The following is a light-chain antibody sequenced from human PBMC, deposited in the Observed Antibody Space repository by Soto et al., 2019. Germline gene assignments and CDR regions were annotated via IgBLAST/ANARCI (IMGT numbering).Light chain of an antibody. J-gene: IGKJ5*01. V-gene: IGKV1-39*01. CDR1: QSISSY. CDR2: AAS. CDR3: QQSHSTPLT. Sequence: DIQMTQSPSSLSASVGDRVTITCRASQSISSYLNWYQQKPGKAPKLLIYAASSLQSGVPSRFSGSGSGTDFTLTISSLQPKDFATYYCQQSHSTPLTFGQGTRLEIK.